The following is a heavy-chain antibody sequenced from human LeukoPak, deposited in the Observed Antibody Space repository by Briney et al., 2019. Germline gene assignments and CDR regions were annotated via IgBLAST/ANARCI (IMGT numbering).Heavy chain of an antibody. CDR2: ISYDGSNK. V-gene: IGHV3-30-3*01. Sequence: GRSLRLPCAASGFTFSSYAMHWVRQAPGKGLEWVAVISYDGSNKYYADSVKGRFTISRDNSKNTLYLQMNSLRAEDTAVYYCAREGKLGLLWFGESFDYWGQGTLVTVSS. CDR1: GFTFSSYA. J-gene: IGHJ4*02. D-gene: IGHD3-10*01. CDR3: AREGKLGLLWFGESFDY.